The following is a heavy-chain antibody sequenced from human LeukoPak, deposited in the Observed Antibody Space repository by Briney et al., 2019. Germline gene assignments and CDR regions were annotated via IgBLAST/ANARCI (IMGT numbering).Heavy chain of an antibody. D-gene: IGHD1-26*01. CDR1: GFTFSSYA. J-gene: IGHJ4*02. CDR2: ISGSGGST. CDR3: AKDKGSGTYPPY. Sequence: GGSLRLSCAASGFTFSSYAMSWVRQAPGKGLEWVSAISGSGGSTYYADSVKGRFTISRDNSNNRLYLQMNSLRAEDTAVYYCAKDKGSGTYPPYWGQGTLVTVSS. V-gene: IGHV3-23*01.